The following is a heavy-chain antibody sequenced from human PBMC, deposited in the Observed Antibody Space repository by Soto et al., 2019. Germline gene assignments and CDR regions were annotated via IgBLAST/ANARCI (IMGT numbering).Heavy chain of an antibody. CDR3: ARLDYGDYSWFDP. D-gene: IGHD4-17*01. Sequence: QVQLVQSGAEVKKPGSSVKVSYKASGGTFTSYTIGWVRQAPGQGLEWMGRIVPIIRLANYTQKFQGRVTITADKSTSTAYMELNSLRSEDTAVYYCARLDYGDYSWFDPWGQGTLVTVSS. V-gene: IGHV1-69*02. CDR2: IVPIIRLA. CDR1: GGTFTSYT. J-gene: IGHJ5*02.